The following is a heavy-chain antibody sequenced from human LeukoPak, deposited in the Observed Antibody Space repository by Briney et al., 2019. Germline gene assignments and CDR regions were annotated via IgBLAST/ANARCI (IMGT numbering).Heavy chain of an antibody. CDR2: IYYIGNT. Sequence: SQTLSLTCTVSGGSISSSAYYWSWIRQQPGKGVEWIGYIYYIGNTHYNPSLGSRLTTSVDASKNQFSLKLSSVTAADTAVYYCAREMVGRFFDSWGQGTLVTVSS. CDR3: AREMVGRFFDS. D-gene: IGHD2-8*01. J-gene: IGHJ4*02. V-gene: IGHV4-31*03. CDR1: GGSISSSAYY.